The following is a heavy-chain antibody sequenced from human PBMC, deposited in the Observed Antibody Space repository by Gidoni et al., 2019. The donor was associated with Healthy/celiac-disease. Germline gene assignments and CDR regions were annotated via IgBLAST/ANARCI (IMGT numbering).Heavy chain of an antibody. D-gene: IGHD5-18*01. V-gene: IGHV3-48*02. Sequence: EVQLVESGGGLVQPGGSLRLSCAASGFTFSSYSMNWVRQAPGKGLEWVSYISSSSSTIYYADSVKGRFTISRDKAKNSLYLQMNSLRDEDTAVYYCARDGSDTAMVDWYYFDYWGQGTLVTVSS. J-gene: IGHJ4*02. CDR1: GFTFSSYS. CDR2: ISSSSSTI. CDR3: ARDGSDTAMVDWYYFDY.